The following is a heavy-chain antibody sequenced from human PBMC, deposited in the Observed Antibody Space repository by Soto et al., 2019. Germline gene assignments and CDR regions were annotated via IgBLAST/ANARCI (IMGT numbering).Heavy chain of an antibody. D-gene: IGHD7-27*01. CDR1: GGSISSSNW. CDR2: IYHSGST. CDR3: ARTPTGTGDEALYYYYMDV. V-gene: IGHV4-4*02. J-gene: IGHJ6*03. Sequence: SETLSLTCAVSGGSISSSNWWSWVRQPPGKGLEWIGEIYHSGSTNYNPSLKSRVTISVDKSKNQFSLKLSSVTAADTAVYYCARTPTGTGDEALYYYYMDVWGKGTTVTVSS.